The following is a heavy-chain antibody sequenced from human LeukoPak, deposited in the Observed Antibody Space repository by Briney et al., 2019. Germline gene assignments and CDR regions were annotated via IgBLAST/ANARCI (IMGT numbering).Heavy chain of an antibody. D-gene: IGHD4-11*01. V-gene: IGHV4-4*07. Sequence: PSETLSLTCDVSGDSISSYYWSWIRQPAGKGLEWLGRIYPSGSANYNPSLKSRGTMSVDTSKNQFSLRLSSVTAADTAVYFCARDYNNGYFDLWGRGTLVTVSS. CDR3: ARDYNNGYFDL. CDR2: IYPSGSA. J-gene: IGHJ2*01. CDR1: GDSISSYY.